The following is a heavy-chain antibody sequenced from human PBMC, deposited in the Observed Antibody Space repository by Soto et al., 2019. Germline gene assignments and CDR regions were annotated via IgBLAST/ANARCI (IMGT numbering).Heavy chain of an antibody. D-gene: IGHD2-21*01. V-gene: IGHV4-39*01. J-gene: IGHJ4*02. CDR3: ARPADEYGGEFDY. CDR2: IYYSGST. CDR1: GGSISSSSYY. Sequence: SETLSLTCTVSGGSISSSSYYWGWIRQPPGKGLEWIGSIYYSGSTYYNPSLKSRVTISVDTSKNQFSLKLSSVTAADTAVYYCARPADEYGGEFDYWGQGTLVTVSS.